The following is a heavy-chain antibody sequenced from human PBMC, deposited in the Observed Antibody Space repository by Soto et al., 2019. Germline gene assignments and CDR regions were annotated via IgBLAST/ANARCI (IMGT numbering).Heavy chain of an antibody. CDR1: GGSFSDYY. J-gene: IGHJ3*02. CDR2: INHGEST. V-gene: IGHV4-34*01. Sequence: SETLSLTCAVYGGSFSDYYWTWIRQPPGKGLEWIGGINHGESTNYNPSLKSRVTISVDTSKNQFSLKLSSVTAADTAVYYCARQPSSGYSEDAFDIWGQGTMVTVSS. CDR3: ARQPSSGYSEDAFDI. D-gene: IGHD3-22*01.